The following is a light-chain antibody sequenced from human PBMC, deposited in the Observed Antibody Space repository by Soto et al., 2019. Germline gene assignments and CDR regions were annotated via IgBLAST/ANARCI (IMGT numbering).Light chain of an antibody. CDR1: QDISSS. Sequence: DIHMPQSPTSVSASVGASVTITCRASQDISSSLAWYQQKPGKAPKLLIYAASSLQSGVPSRFSGSGSGTDFTLTISSLQPEDIATYYCQQANSFPLTFGGGTKVDI. CDR2: AAS. CDR3: QQANSFPLT. V-gene: IGKV1D-12*01. J-gene: IGKJ4*01.